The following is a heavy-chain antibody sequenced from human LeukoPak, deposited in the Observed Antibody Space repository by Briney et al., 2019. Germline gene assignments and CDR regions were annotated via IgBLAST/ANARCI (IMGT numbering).Heavy chain of an antibody. V-gene: IGHV1-18*01. CDR1: GYSFINNG. CDR3: ARGKLGYYYYHMDA. J-gene: IGHJ6*03. D-gene: IGHD3-3*02. Sequence: ASVKVSCKASGYSFINNGINWVRQAPGQGLEWMGWISTHNAETHYAQKFQGRVTMTTDTSASTVYMDLRSLRPDDTAVYYCARGKLGYYYYHMDAWGKGTTVTVSS. CDR2: ISTHNAET.